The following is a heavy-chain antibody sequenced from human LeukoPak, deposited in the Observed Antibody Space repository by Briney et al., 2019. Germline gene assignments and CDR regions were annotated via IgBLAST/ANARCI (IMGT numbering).Heavy chain of an antibody. V-gene: IGHV4-59*12. CDR2: IYYIGST. J-gene: IGHJ5*02. CDR3: ARDRRRITIFGVVMGLDWFDP. CDR1: GGSISSNY. D-gene: IGHD3-3*01. Sequence: SETLSLTCTVSGGSISSNYLNWIRQPPGKGLEWIGYIYYIGSTNYNPSLKSRVTISIDTSKNQFSLKLSSVTAADTAVYYCARDRRRITIFGVVMGLDWFDPWGQGTLVTVSS.